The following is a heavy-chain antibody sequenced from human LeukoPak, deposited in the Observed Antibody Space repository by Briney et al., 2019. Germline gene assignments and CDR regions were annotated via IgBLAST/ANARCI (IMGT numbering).Heavy chain of an antibody. CDR1: GGSISSGGYY. CDR3: ARERLDYYDSSGHLPLFDY. Sequence: PSQTLSLTCTVSGGSISSGGYYWSWIRQPPGKGLEWIGYIYHSGSTYYNPSLKSRVTISVDRSKNQFSLKLSSVTAADTAVYYCARERLDYYDSSGHLPLFDYWGQGTLVTVSS. D-gene: IGHD3-22*01. CDR2: IYHSGST. J-gene: IGHJ4*02. V-gene: IGHV4-30-2*01.